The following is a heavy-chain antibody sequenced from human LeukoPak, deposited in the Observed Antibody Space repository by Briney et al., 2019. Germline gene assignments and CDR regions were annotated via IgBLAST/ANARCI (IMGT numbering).Heavy chain of an antibody. D-gene: IGHD6-13*01. J-gene: IGHJ6*03. V-gene: IGHV1-69*13. CDR3: ARDIAAAGMYYYMDV. Sequence: ASVKVSCKASGGTFSSYAISWVRQAPGQGLEWMGGIIPIFGTANYAQKFQGRVTITADESTSTAYMELSSLRSEDTAVYYCARDIAAAGMYYYMDVWGKGTTVTISS. CDR1: GGTFSSYA. CDR2: IIPIFGTA.